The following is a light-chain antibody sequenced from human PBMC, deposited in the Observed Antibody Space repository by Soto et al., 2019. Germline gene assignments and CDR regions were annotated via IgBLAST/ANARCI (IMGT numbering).Light chain of an antibody. CDR1: QSVNNNY. CDR3: QQYGSSRT. Sequence: EIVLPQSPDTLSLSPGERATLSCRASQSVNNNYLTWYQQKPGQAPRLLIFGASSRATGIPDRFSGSGSGTDFTLTISRLEPEDFAVYYCQQYGSSRTFGQGTKVDIK. V-gene: IGKV3-20*01. J-gene: IGKJ1*01. CDR2: GAS.